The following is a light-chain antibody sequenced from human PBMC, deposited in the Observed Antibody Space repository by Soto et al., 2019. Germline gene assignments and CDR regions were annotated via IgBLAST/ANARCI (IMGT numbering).Light chain of an antibody. CDR2: DTN. CDR1: SGSVSSSHH. CDR3: VLYMGRDTPYV. J-gene: IGLJ1*01. V-gene: IGLV8-61*01. Sequence: QTVVTQEPSFSMSTRETVTLTCGLSSGSVSSSHHPSWYQQTPGQSPRTLIHDTNRRSSGVPDRFSGSILGNKAALTITGAQAGDESEYFCVLYMGRDTPYVFGSGTKVAVL.